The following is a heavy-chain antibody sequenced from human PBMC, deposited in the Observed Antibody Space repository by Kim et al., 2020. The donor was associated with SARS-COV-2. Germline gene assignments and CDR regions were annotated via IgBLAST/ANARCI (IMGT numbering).Heavy chain of an antibody. CDR3: EKDLKPREPGIAVAGTGDY. Sequence: RCTISRDNSKNTLYLQMNSLRAEDTAVYYCEKDLKPREPGIAVAGTGDYWGQGTLVTVSS. V-gene: IGHV3-30*02. J-gene: IGHJ4*02. D-gene: IGHD6-19*01.